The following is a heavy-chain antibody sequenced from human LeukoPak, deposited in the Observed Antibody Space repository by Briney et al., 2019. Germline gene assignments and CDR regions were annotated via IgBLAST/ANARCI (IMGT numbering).Heavy chain of an antibody. D-gene: IGHD3-10*01. CDR3: AREYGSITMVI. V-gene: IGHV1-2*02. CDR2: INPNSGGT. J-gene: IGHJ3*02. CDR1: GYTFIDYY. Sequence: ASVKVSCKASGYTFIDYYMHWVRQAPGRGLEWMGWINPNSGGTNYAQKFQGRVTMTRDTSISTAYMELSRLRSDDTAVYYCAREYGSITMVIWGQGTMVAVSS.